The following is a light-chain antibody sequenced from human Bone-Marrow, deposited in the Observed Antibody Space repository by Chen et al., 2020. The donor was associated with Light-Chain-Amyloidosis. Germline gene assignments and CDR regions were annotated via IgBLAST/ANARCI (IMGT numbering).Light chain of an antibody. V-gene: IGLV2-23*01. Sequence: SALTHRASVAGSVGQSITISCPGTSTDVGHDHLVSWYQQHPGEAPKLMIYEDSERPSGVSNRFSGSKSGNTASLTISGLQTEDQADYYCCSSSDTDTLIFGTGTRLTVL. J-gene: IGLJ2*01. CDR3: CSSSDTDTLI. CDR2: EDS. CDR1: STDVGHDHL.